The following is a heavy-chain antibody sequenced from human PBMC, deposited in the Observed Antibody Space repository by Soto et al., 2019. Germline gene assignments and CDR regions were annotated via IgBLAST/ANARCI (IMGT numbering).Heavy chain of an antibody. Sequence: SVKVSCKASGGTFSSFAINWVRQAPGQGLEWMGGIVPSFGTTSHAQKFQGRVTITADESTSIAYLEMSNLRLEDTAVYYCSRGRGHSGDRLDYWGQGTLVTVSS. J-gene: IGHJ4*02. V-gene: IGHV1-69*13. D-gene: IGHD1-26*01. CDR3: SRGRGHSGDRLDY. CDR1: GGTFSSFA. CDR2: IVPSFGTT.